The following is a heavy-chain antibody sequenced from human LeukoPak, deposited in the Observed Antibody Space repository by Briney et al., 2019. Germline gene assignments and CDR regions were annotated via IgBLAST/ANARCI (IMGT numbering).Heavy chain of an antibody. CDR1: GFTFNSYA. J-gene: IGHJ4*02. Sequence: GGSLRLSCSASGFTFNSYAVHWVRQAPGKGLEYVSGISRNGGSTYYADSVKGRFTISRDNSKNTLYLQMSSLRAEDTAVYYCAREGLDTSDYYGSRLDYWGPGTLVTVSS. CDR3: AREGLDTSDYYGSRLDY. D-gene: IGHD3-22*01. CDR2: ISRNGGST. V-gene: IGHV3-64D*06.